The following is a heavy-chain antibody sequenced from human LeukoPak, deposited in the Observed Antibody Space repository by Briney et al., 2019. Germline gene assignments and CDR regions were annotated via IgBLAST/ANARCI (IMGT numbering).Heavy chain of an antibody. J-gene: IGHJ3*02. CDR3: ARDLAWDAFDI. CDR2: ISSSSSYI. V-gene: IGHV3-21*01. Sequence: PGGSLRLSCAASGFTFSTYSTNWVRQAPGKGLEWVSSISSSSSYIYYADSVKGRFTISRDNAKNSLYLQMNSLRAEDTAVYYCARDLAWDAFDIWGQGTMVTVSS. CDR1: GFTFSTYS.